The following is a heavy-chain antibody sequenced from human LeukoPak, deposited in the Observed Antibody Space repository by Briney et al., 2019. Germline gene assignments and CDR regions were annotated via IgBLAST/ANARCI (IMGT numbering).Heavy chain of an antibody. V-gene: IGHV3-74*01. CDR2: ISPDGSTT. CDR1: GFTFSSYW. D-gene: IGHD3-3*01. CDR3: TRDFDFSSAI. J-gene: IGHJ4*02. Sequence: GGSLRLSCAASGFTFSSYWMHWVRQAPGKGLVWVSPISPDGSTTGHADSVKGRFTTSRDNAKNTLFLQMNSLRAEDTAVYYCTRDFDFSSAIWGQGTLVTVSS.